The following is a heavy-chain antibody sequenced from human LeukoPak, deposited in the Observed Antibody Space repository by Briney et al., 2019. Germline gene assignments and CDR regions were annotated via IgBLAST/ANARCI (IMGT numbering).Heavy chain of an antibody. D-gene: IGHD3-16*02. CDR1: GYTFTSYD. J-gene: IGHJ5*02. V-gene: IGHV1-8*01. CDR3: ARGRSWVPSIVDWFDP. CDR2: MNPNSGNT. Sequence: ASVKVSCKASGYTFTSYDINWVRQATGQGLEWMGWMNPNSGNTGYAQKFQGRVTMTRNTSISTAYMELSSPRSEDTAVYYCARGRSWVPSIVDWFDPWGQGTLVTVSS.